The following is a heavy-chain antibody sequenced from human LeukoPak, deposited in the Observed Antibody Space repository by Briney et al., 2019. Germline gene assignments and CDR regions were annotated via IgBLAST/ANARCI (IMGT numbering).Heavy chain of an antibody. CDR1: GYRFTTYW. CDR3: ARRLTTDNMDV. V-gene: IGHV5-51*01. D-gene: IGHD4-11*01. J-gene: IGHJ6*03. Sequence: GEALQISFNGAGYRFTTYWIGWVRPMPGKGVEWMGITYPGDSDTRYSPSFQGQVTISADKSISTAYLQWSSLKASDTAMYYCARRLTTDNMDVWGKGTSVTVSS. CDR2: TYPGDSDT.